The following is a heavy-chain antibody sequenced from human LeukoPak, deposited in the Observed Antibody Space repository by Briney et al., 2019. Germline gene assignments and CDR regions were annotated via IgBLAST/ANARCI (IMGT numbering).Heavy chain of an antibody. CDR1: GFTFSNYG. J-gene: IGHJ4*02. D-gene: IGHD1-26*01. V-gene: IGHV3-21*01. Sequence: GSLRLSFAASGFTFSNYGMKWVRQTPGKGLEWVSGIGGSGGYHTYYADSVKGRFTISRDNAKNSLYLQMNSLTAEDSAVYYCASRRGSNRPFDYWGQGTLVTVSS. CDR3: ASRRGSNRPFDY. CDR2: IGGSGGYHT.